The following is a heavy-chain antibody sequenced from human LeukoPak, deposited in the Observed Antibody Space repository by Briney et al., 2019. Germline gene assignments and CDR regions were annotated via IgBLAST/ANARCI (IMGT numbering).Heavy chain of an antibody. D-gene: IGHD6-13*01. J-gene: IGHJ4*02. CDR1: GDSVSSNSAT. CDR2: TYYRSKWFN. Sequence: SQTLSLTCAISGDSVSSNSATWTWIRQSPSRGLEWLGRTYYRSKWFNDYAVSIESRVSINPDTSKNQFSLQLSSVTPEDTAMYYCARGSSSNSWYFDYWGQGTLVTVSS. V-gene: IGHV6-1*01. CDR3: ARGSSSNSWYFDY.